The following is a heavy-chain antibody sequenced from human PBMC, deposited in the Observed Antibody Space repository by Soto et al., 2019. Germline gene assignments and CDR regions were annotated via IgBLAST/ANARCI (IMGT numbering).Heavy chain of an antibody. Sequence: SETLFLTCTVSGGSISSSSYYWGWIRQPPGKGLEWIGSIYYSGSTYYNPSLKSRVTISVDTSKNQFSLKLSSVTAADTAVYYCARRPWSGYSFDYWGQGTLVTVSS. V-gene: IGHV4-39*01. CDR2: IYYSGST. CDR1: GGSISSSSYY. D-gene: IGHD3-3*01. J-gene: IGHJ4*02. CDR3: ARRPWSGYSFDY.